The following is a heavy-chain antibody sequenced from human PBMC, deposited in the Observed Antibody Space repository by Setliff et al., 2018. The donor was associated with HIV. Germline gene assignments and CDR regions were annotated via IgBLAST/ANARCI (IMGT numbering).Heavy chain of an antibody. CDR1: GASISSSGSY. CDR3: ARRQAATMGVYSYYFMDV. Sequence: PSETLSLTCTVSGASISSSGSYWGWIRQSPGKGLQWIGSIYYNGSPYYNPSLRSRLTPSVDTSKNQFSLRLSSVTAADTAIYYCARRQAATMGVYSYYFMDVWGKGTTVTVSS. CDR2: IYYNGSP. V-gene: IGHV4-39*01. D-gene: IGHD3-10*01. J-gene: IGHJ6*03.